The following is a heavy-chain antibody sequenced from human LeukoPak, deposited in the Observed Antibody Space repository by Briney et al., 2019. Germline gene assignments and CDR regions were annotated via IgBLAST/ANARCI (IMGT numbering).Heavy chain of an antibody. CDR2: ISSSSSYI. CDR3: ARSSNGWFDP. V-gene: IGHV3-21*01. D-gene: IGHD6-6*01. CDR1: GFTFSSYS. J-gene: IGHJ5*02. Sequence: GGSLRLPCAASGFTFSSYSMNWVRQAPGKGLEWVSSISSSSSYIYYADSVKGRFTISRDNAKNSLYLQMNSLRAEDTAVYYCARSSNGWFDPWGQGTLVTVSS.